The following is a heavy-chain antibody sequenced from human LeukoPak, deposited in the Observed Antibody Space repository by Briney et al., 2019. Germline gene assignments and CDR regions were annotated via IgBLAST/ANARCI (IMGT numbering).Heavy chain of an antibody. Sequence: PSETLSLTCSVSGGSINTTYWSWIRQPPGKGLEWVGNIHYSGSTNYNSSLKSRVTISVDTSKNQFSLKLSSVTAADTAVYYCARGPLTGYYNVADYWGQGTLVTVSS. D-gene: IGHD3-9*01. J-gene: IGHJ4*02. CDR2: IHYSGST. V-gene: IGHV4-59*01. CDR3: ARGPLTGYYNVADY. CDR1: GGSINTTY.